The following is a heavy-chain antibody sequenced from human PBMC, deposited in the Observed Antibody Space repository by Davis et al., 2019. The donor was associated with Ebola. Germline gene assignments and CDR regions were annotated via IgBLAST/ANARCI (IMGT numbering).Heavy chain of an antibody. Sequence: AASVKVSCKASGYTFTGYYMHWVRQAPGQGLEWMGWINPNSGGTNYAQKFQGWVTMTRDTSISTAYMELSSLRSEDTAVYYCARDLAVAGDYWGQGTLVTVSS. CDR2: INPNSGGT. CDR3: ARDLAVAGDY. CDR1: GYTFTGYY. D-gene: IGHD6-19*01. J-gene: IGHJ4*02. V-gene: IGHV1-2*04.